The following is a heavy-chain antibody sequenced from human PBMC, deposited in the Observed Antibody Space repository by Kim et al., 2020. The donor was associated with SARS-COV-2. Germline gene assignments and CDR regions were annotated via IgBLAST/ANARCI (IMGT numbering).Heavy chain of an antibody. D-gene: IGHD3-10*01. CDR3: ARDDYGSGSYYNTNFDY. J-gene: IGHJ4*02. Sequence: GKGRFTISRDNSKNTLYLQMNSLRAEDTAVYYCARDDYGSGSYYNTNFDYWGQGTLVTVSS. V-gene: IGHV3-30*07.